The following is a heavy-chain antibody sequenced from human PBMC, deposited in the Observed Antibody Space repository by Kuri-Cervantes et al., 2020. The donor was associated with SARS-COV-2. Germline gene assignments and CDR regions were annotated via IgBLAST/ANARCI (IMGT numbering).Heavy chain of an antibody. CDR3: AKGEFYARAFDY. V-gene: IGHV3-23*01. CDR2: ISGSGGST. J-gene: IGHJ4*02. D-gene: IGHD2/OR15-2a*01. Sequence: GESLKISCAASGFTFSSYAMNWVRQAPGKGLEWVSAISGSGGSTYYADSVKGRFTISRDNSKNTLYLQMNSLRAEDTAVYYCAKGEFYARAFDYWGQGTLVTVSS. CDR1: GFTFSSYA.